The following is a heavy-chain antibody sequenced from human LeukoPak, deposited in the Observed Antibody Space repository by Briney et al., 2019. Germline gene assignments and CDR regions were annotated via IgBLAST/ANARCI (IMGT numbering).Heavy chain of an antibody. Sequence: GSLRLSCAAPGFTFSSYGMHWVRQAPGKGLEWVAVISYDGSNKYYADSVKGRFTISRDNSKNTLYLQMNSLRAEDTAVYYCAKETQTTLGDYWGQGTLVTVSS. V-gene: IGHV3-30*18. D-gene: IGHD4-11*01. CDR3: AKETQTTLGDY. CDR1: GFTFSSYG. CDR2: ISYDGSNK. J-gene: IGHJ4*02.